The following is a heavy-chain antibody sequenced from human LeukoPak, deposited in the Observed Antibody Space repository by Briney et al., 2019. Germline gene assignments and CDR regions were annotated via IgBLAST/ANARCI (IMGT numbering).Heavy chain of an antibody. CDR1: GYTFTIYG. V-gene: IGHV1-18*01. Sequence: ASVKVSCKASGYTFTIYGISWVPPAPGQRLEWMGWISAYNGNTNYAQKLQGRVTMTTDTSTSTAYMELRSLRSDDTAVYYCARVFSPISSIAVAGTLGYWGQGTLVTVSS. CDR2: ISAYNGNT. D-gene: IGHD6-19*01. CDR3: ARVFSPISSIAVAGTLGY. J-gene: IGHJ4*02.